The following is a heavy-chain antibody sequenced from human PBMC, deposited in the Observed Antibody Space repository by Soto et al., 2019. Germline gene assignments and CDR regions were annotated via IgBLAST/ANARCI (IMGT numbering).Heavy chain of an antibody. CDR1: GYTFTSYA. Sequence: ASVTVSCQASGYTFTSYAMHWVRQAPGQRLEWMGWINAGNGNTKYSQKFQGRVTITRDTSASTAYRELSSLTSEGTAVYYSGSTNYNPSLKSRVTISVDTSKNQFSLKLSSVTAADTAVYYCARVVGYCSSTSCYDSMGYYYYYMDVWGKGTTVTVSS. D-gene: IGHD3-10*01. V-gene: IGHV1-3*01. CDR2: INAGNGNT. CDR3: GSTNYNPSLKSRVTISVDTSKNQFSLKLSSVTAADTAVYYCARVVGYCSSTSCYDSMGYYYYYMDV. J-gene: IGHJ6*03.